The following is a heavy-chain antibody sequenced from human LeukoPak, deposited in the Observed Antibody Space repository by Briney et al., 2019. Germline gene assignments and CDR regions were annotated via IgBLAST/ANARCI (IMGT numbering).Heavy chain of an antibody. CDR1: GFIFRSYG. J-gene: IGHJ5*02. D-gene: IGHD3-3*01. Sequence: GGSLRLSCGASGFIFRSYGMHWVRQAPGKGLEWVACIYPDGNNKDYADSVKGRFIISRDNSKNTLFLQMNSLRPEDTAVYYCAKDWSGDYNRSDPWGQGTLVIVSS. CDR2: IYPDGNNK. CDR3: AKDWSGDYNRSDP. V-gene: IGHV3-30*02.